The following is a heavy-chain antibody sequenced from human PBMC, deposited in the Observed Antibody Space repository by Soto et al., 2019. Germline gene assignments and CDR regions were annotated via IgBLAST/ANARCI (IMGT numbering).Heavy chain of an antibody. Sequence: PSQTLSLTCSVSGGTISGYYWTWIRQPAGKGLEWIGRIYSSGNTKYNPSLQSRVTMSLDTSNNQFSLRLTSVTAADTAVYYCARGQRFSDWFDPWGQGTLVTVSS. D-gene: IGHD3-3*01. CDR3: ARGQRFSDWFDP. CDR1: GGTISGYY. V-gene: IGHV4-4*07. J-gene: IGHJ5*02. CDR2: IYSSGNT.